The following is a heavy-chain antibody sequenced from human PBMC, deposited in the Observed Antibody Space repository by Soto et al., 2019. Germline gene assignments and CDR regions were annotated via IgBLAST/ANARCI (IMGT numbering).Heavy chain of an antibody. J-gene: IGHJ4*02. V-gene: IGHV3-30*18. D-gene: IGHD3-3*01. CDR2: ISYDGSNK. CDR1: GLTFTSLH. Sequence: GGSLRLSCAVSGLTFTSLHLSWVRQAPGKGLEWVAVISYDGSNKYYADSVKGRFTISRDNSKNTLYLQMNSLRAEDTAVYYCAKIRNDFWSGYLVSSSDYWGQGTLVTVSS. CDR3: AKIRNDFWSGYLVSSSDY.